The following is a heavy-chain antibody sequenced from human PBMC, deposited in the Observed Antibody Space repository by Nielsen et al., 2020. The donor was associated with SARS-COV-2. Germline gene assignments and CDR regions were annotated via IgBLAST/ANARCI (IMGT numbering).Heavy chain of an antibody. J-gene: IGHJ4*02. CDR2: IYYSGST. D-gene: IGHD6-13*01. CDR1: GGSISSGDYY. V-gene: IGHV4-30-4*01. Sequence: SETLSLTCTVSGGSISSGDYYWSWIRQPPGKGLEWIGYIYYSGSTYYNPSLKSRVTISVDTSKNQFSLKLSSVTAADTAVYYCARLGAAAGTPYFDYWGQGTLVTVSS. CDR3: ARLGAAAGTPYFDY.